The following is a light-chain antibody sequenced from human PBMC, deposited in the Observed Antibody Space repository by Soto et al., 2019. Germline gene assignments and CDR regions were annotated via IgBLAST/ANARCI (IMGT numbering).Light chain of an antibody. CDR3: ATWDSSLSGVV. Sequence: QSVLTQPPSVSAAPGQKVTISCSGSSSNIGNEYVSWYQHLPGTAPKLVIYDNNKRPSGIPDRFSGSKSGTSATLDITGPQTGDEAEYYCATWDSSLSGVVFGGGTKVIVL. V-gene: IGLV1-51*01. J-gene: IGLJ2*01. CDR2: DNN. CDR1: SSNIGNEY.